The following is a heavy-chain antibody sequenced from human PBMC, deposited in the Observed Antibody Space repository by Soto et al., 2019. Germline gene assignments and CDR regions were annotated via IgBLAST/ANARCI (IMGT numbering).Heavy chain of an antibody. V-gene: IGHV4-4*02. CDR1: CGSVRAPDW. CDR2: VHISGHG. J-gene: IGHJ5*01. Sequence: PSETLSLTCTLSCGSVRAPDWWNCVRQSPDKGLEWIAEVHISGHGNYNPSLRSRVSVSIDSSKNQFYLNLNSVTAADTAIYYCARVRQGCSANNCYFDPWGQGTQVTVSS. CDR3: ARVRQGCSANNCYFDP. D-gene: IGHD1-1*01.